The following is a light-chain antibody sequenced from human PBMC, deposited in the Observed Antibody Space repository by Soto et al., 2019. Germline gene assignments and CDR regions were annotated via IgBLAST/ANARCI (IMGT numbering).Light chain of an antibody. CDR1: NSNIGAGYD. Sequence: QSVLTQPPSVSGAPGQRVTISCTGSNSNIGAGYDVHWYQQLPGTAPKLLIYDNNKRPSGIPDRFSGSKSGTSATLGITGLQTGDEADYYCGTWDSSLSAFYVFGTGTKVTVL. CDR3: GTWDSSLSAFYV. CDR2: DNN. J-gene: IGLJ1*01. V-gene: IGLV1-51*01.